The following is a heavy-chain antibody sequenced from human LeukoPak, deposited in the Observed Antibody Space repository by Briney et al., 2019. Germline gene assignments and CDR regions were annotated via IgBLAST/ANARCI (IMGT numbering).Heavy chain of an antibody. CDR2: ITNTGNSM. V-gene: IGHV3-11*01. D-gene: IGHD3-10*01. Sequence: SGGSLRLSCAASGFTFSDSYMTWIRQAPGKGLEWVSYITNTGNSMEYVDSVKGRFTTSRDNSKNTLYLQMNSLRTEDTALYYCAKDRVVRGVMGRIDYWGQGTLVTVSS. CDR1: GFTFSDSY. J-gene: IGHJ4*02. CDR3: AKDRVVRGVMGRIDY.